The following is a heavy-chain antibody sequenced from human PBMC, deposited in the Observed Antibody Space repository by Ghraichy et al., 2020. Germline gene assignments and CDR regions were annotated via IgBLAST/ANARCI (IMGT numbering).Heavy chain of an antibody. CDR3: AKDLGGLVWLGERGSFDS. D-gene: IGHD3-10*01. V-gene: IGHV3-23*01. Sequence: GGSLRLSCAASGFTFSYYAMSWVRRAPGKGLEWVSAISDSGGSTYYADSVKGRFTISRDNSKNTVYLQMNSLRAEDTAVYYCAKDLGGLVWLGERGSFDSWGQGTLVIVSS. CDR2: ISDSGGST. J-gene: IGHJ4*02. CDR1: GFTFSYYA.